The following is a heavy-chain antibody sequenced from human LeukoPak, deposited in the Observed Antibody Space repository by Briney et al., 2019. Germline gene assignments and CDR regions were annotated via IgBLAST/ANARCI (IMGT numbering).Heavy chain of an antibody. D-gene: IGHD2-15*01. CDR2: INWNSGSI. CDR1: GFTFHDYA. CDR3: AKLFGSGGYGGGHFDY. Sequence: PGGSLRLSCVASGFTFHDYAMHWVRQAPGKGLEWASGINWNSGSIGYTASVKGRFTISRDNAKNSLYLQMNSLRHEDMDLYYCAKLFGSGGYGGGHFDYWGQRTLVTVSS. V-gene: IGHV3-9*03. J-gene: IGHJ4*02.